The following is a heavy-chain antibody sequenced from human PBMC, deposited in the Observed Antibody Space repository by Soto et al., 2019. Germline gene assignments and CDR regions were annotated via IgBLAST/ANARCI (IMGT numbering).Heavy chain of an antibody. J-gene: IGHJ4*02. CDR1: GFTFSSYS. D-gene: IGHD6-13*01. Sequence: QPGGSLRLSCAASGFTFSSYSMNWVRQAPGKGLEWVSYISSSSTIYYADSVKGRFTISRDNAKNSLYLQMNSLRDEDTAVYYCARESPPAGYSSSWYVVGDYFDYWGQGTLVTVSS. CDR3: ARESPPAGYSSSWYVVGDYFDY. V-gene: IGHV3-48*02. CDR2: ISSSSTI.